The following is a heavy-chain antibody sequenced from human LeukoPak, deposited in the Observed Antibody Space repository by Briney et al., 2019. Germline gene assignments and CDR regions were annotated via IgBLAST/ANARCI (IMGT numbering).Heavy chain of an antibody. CDR1: GFTFDDYG. CDR3: ARVGEEDCGGDCYSGSIDY. D-gene: IGHD2-21*02. J-gene: IGHJ4*02. Sequence: GGSLRLSCAASGFTFDDYGMSWVRQAPGKGLEWVSGINWNGGSTGYADSVKGRFTISRDNAKNSLYLQMNSLRAEDTALYYCARVGEEDCGGDCYSGSIDYWGQGTLVTVSS. V-gene: IGHV3-20*04. CDR2: INWNGGST.